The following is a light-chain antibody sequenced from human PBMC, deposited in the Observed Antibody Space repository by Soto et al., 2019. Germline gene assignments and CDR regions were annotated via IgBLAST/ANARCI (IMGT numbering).Light chain of an antibody. V-gene: IGKV1-5*01. J-gene: IGKJ4*01. Sequence: IKMTQSPCILSSSEGERATLSCRASQSISSWLACYQQKPGKAAKTLIYDGYSMESGGTSKIIGRRSAREFTLIITGMQQEDDATYYCHQYESYSPLTFGEGTKVDI. CDR3: HQYESYSPLT. CDR2: DGY. CDR1: QSISSW.